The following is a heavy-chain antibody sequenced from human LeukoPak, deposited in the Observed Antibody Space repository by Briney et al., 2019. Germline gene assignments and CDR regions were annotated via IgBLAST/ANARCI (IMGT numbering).Heavy chain of an antibody. CDR1: GFTFSNYD. D-gene: IGHD2/OR15-2a*01. J-gene: IGHJ3*02. CDR3: ARASMAYAYAFDI. CDR2: IGTAGDI. V-gene: IGHV3-13*01. Sequence: GGSLRLSCAASGFTFSNYDMHWVRQAPGKGLEWVSGIGTAGDIYYPGSVKGRFTISRENAKNSLYLQMNSLRAEDTAVYYCARASMAYAYAFDIWGQGTMVTVSS.